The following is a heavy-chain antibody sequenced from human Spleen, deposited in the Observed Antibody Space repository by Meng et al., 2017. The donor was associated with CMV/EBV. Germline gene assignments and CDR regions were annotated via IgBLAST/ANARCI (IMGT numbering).Heavy chain of an antibody. CDR3: ARNPCGGDCYSVFDI. CDR1: GGSFGCYY. V-gene: IGHV4-34*01. D-gene: IGHD2-21*02. CDR2: INHSGST. Sequence: LREAGPGLVKPSQTLSPTCAVYGGSFGCYYWSWIRQPPGKGLEWIGEINHSGSTNYNPSLKNRVTISVDTSKNQFSLKLSSVTAADTAVYYCARNPCGGDCYSVFDIWGQGTMVTVSS. J-gene: IGHJ3*02.